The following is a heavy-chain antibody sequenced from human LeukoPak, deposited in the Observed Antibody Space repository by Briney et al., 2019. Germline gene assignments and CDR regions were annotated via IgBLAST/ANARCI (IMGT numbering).Heavy chain of an antibody. CDR2: IIPILGIA. CDR3: ARDKSLLPGVRNNWSDP. V-gene: IGHV1-69*04. J-gene: IGHJ5*02. D-gene: IGHD1-26*01. CDR1: GGTFSSYA. Sequence: SVKVSCKASGGTFSSYAISWVRQAPGQGLEWMGRIIPILGIANYAQKFQGRVTITADKSTSTAYMELSSLRSEDTAVYYCARDKSLLPGVRNNWSDPWGQGTLVTVSS.